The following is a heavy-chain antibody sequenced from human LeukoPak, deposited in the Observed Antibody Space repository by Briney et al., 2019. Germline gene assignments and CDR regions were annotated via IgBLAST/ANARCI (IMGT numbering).Heavy chain of an antibody. CDR1: VFTFGDYA. D-gene: IGHD2-2*01. J-gene: IGHJ4*02. CDR2: IRSKAYGGTT. CDR3: TRQYQLDY. Sequence: GGSLRLSCTASVFTFGDYAMSWVRQAPGKGLEWVGFIRSKAYGGTTEYAASVKGRFTISRDDSKSIAYLQMNSLKTEDTAVYYCTRQYQLDYWGQGTLVTVSS. V-gene: IGHV3-49*04.